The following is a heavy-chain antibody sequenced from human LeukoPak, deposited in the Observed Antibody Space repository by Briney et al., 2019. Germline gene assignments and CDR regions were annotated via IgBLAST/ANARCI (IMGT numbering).Heavy chain of an antibody. V-gene: IGHV3-7*03. CDR2: IKQDGSEK. CDR1: GFTFSSYW. D-gene: IGHD6-13*01. Sequence: GGSLRLSCAASGFTFSSYWMSWVRQAPGKGLEWVANIKQDGSEKYYVDSVKGRFTISRDNAKNSLYLQMNSLRAEDTAVYYCARLDYSSSWYGSWFDPWGQGTLVTVSS. CDR3: ARLDYSSSWYGSWFDP. J-gene: IGHJ5*02.